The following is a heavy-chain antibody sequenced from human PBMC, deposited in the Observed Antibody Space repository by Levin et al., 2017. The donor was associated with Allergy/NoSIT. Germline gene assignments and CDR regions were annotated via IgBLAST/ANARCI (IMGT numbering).Heavy chain of an antibody. D-gene: IGHD4-23*01. CDR2: INSDGSST. Sequence: GGSLRLSCAASGFTFSSYWMHWVRQAPGKGLVWVSRINSDGSSTSYADSVKGRFTISRDNAKNTLYLQMNSLRAEDTAVYYCASPNDYGGNEDAFDIWGQGTMVTVSS. CDR1: GFTFSSYW. J-gene: IGHJ3*02. V-gene: IGHV3-74*01. CDR3: ASPNDYGGNEDAFDI.